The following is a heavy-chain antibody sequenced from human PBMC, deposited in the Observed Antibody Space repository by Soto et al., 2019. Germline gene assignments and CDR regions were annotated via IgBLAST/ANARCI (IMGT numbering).Heavy chain of an antibody. V-gene: IGHV2-5*02. CDR1: GFSLSTSGVG. Sequence: QITLKESGPTLVKSTQTLTLTCTFSGFSLSTSGVGVGWIRQPPGKALEWLALIYWDDDKRYSPSLKSRLTITKDTSKNQVVLTMTNMDPVDTATYYCAHAFGYSYGPVAPYYFDYWGQGTLVTVSS. D-gene: IGHD5-18*01. CDR3: AHAFGYSYGPVAPYYFDY. CDR2: IYWDDDK. J-gene: IGHJ4*02.